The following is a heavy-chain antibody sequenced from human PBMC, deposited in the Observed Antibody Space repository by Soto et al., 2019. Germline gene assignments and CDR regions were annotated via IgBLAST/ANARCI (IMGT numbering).Heavy chain of an antibody. V-gene: IGHV4-39*07. CDR1: GGSISSSSYY. CDR3: ARAPYYDFWSGYSGYNWFDP. Sequence: SETLSLTCTVSGGSISSSSYYWGWIRQPPGKGLEWIGSIYYSGSTYYNPSLKSRVTISVDTSKNQFSLKLSSVTAADTAVYYCARAPYYDFWSGYSGYNWFDPWGQGTLVTVSS. D-gene: IGHD3-3*01. J-gene: IGHJ5*02. CDR2: IYYSGST.